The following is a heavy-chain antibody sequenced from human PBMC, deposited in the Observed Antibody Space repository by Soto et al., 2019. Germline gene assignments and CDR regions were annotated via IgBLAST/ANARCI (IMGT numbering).Heavy chain of an antibody. CDR2: INAGNGNT. V-gene: IGHV1-3*01. J-gene: IGHJ5*02. CDR3: ARAPYGSSSRWFDP. CDR1: GYTFTSYA. Sequence: QVPLVQSGAEVKKPGASVKVSCKASGYTFTSYAMHWVRQAPGQRLEWMGWINAGNGNTKYSQKFQGRVTITRDTSASTAYMELSSLRSEDTAVYYCARAPYGSSSRWFDPWGQGTLVTVSS. D-gene: IGHD1-26*01.